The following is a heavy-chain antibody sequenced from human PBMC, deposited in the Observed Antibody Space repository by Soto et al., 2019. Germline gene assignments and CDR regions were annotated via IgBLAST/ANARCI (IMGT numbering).Heavy chain of an antibody. Sequence: PGESLKISCRTFRYGCTSYWIAWVRQMPGKGLEWMGIIFPSDSDTRYSPSFQGQVTISADRSTSTVFLQWASLKASDTAVYFCARKDKSGYFNWFDPWGQGTLVTVSS. J-gene: IGHJ5*02. CDR3: ARKDKSGYFNWFDP. CDR2: IFPSDSDT. CDR1: RYGCTSYW. D-gene: IGHD3-22*01. V-gene: IGHV5-51*01.